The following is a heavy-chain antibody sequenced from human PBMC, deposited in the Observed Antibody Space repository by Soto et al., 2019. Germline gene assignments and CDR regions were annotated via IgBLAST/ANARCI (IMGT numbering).Heavy chain of an antibody. V-gene: IGHV4-39*01. CDR2: IYYSGST. Sequence: SETLSLTCTVSGGSISSSSYYWGWIRQPPGKGLEWIGSIYYSGSTYYNPSLKSRVTISVDTSKNQFSLKLSSMTAADTTVYYCARRDITMVRGVIISPLSFFDYWGQGTLVTVSS. CDR1: GGSISSSSYY. D-gene: IGHD3-10*01. CDR3: ARRDITMVRGVIISPLSFFDY. J-gene: IGHJ4*02.